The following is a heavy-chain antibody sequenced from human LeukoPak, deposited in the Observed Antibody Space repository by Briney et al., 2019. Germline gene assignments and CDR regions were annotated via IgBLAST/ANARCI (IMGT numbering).Heavy chain of an antibody. J-gene: IGHJ5*02. Sequence: SETLSLTCTVSGGSISSYYWSWIRQPPGKGLEWIGYIYNSGSPNYNPSLKSRGTMSVDTSKNQFSLKLSSVTAADTAVYYCAKDLYYYDTNAYYFDWFDPWGQGTLVTVSS. D-gene: IGHD3-22*01. CDR2: IYNSGSP. CDR1: GGSISSYY. V-gene: IGHV4-59*01. CDR3: AKDLYYYDTNAYYFDWFDP.